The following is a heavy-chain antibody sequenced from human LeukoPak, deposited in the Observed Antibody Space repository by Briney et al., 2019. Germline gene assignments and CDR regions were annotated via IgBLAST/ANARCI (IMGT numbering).Heavy chain of an antibody. D-gene: IGHD6-19*01. V-gene: IGHV7-4-1*02. J-gene: IGHJ6*02. Sequence: ASVKVSCKASGYTFTSYAMNWVRQAPGQGLEWMGWINTNTGNPTYAQGFTGRFVFSLDTSVSTAYLQISSLKAEDTAVYYCASTSLAVGRLYGMDVWGQGTTVTVSS. CDR1: GYTFTSYA. CDR2: INTNTGNP. CDR3: ASTSLAVGRLYGMDV.